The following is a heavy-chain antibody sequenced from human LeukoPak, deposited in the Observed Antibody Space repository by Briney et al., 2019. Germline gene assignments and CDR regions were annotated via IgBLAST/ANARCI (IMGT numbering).Heavy chain of an antibody. J-gene: IGHJ5*02. CDR3: ARDAIKNWFDP. CDR1: VGSISSYY. CDR2: IYYSGST. V-gene: IGHV4-59*01. Sequence: PSETLSLTCTVSVGSISSYYWSWIRQPPGKGLEWIGYIYYSGSTNYNPSLKSRVTISVDTSKNQFSLKLSCVTAADTAVYYCARDAIKNWFDPWGQGTLVTVSS.